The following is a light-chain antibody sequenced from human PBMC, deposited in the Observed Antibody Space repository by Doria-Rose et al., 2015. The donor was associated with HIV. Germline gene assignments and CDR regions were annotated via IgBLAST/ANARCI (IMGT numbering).Light chain of an antibody. CDR2: DGS. Sequence: EIVLTQSPGTLSLSPGARATLSCRASQSFSSTYLAWYQQKPGQAPSLLIYDGSTRATGIPDRFSASGSGTDLTPTINRLEPEDFALYYCHQYGTSWTFGQGTKVEI. CDR3: HQYGTSWT. J-gene: IGKJ1*01. V-gene: IGKV3-20*01. CDR1: QSFSSTY.